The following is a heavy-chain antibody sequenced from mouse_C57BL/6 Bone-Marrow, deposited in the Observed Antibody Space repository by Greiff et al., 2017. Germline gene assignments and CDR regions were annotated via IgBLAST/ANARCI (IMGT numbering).Heavy chain of an antibody. J-gene: IGHJ2*01. CDR1: GFNIKDDY. V-gene: IGHV14-4*01. CDR3: GYYGSSYFEY. D-gene: IGHD1-1*01. Sequence: VQLKESGAELVRPGASVKLSCTASGFNIKDDYMHWVKQRPEQGLEWIGWIDPENGDTEYASKFQGKATITADTSSNTAYLQLSSLTAEATAVYYCGYYGSSYFEYWGQGTTLTVSS. CDR2: IDPENGDT.